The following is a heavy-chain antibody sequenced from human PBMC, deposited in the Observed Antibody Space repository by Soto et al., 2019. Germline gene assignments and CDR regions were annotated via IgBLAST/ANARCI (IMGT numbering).Heavy chain of an antibody. CDR1: GGSFSGYY. J-gene: IGHJ4*02. CDR2: INHSGST. Sequence: PSETLSLTCAVYGGSFSGYYWSWIRQPPGKGLEWIGEINHSGSTNYNPSLKSRVTISVDTSKNQFSLKLSSVTAADTAVYYCARFSVTTDYRGQGTLVTVSS. D-gene: IGHD4-17*01. CDR3: ARFSVTTDY. V-gene: IGHV4-34*01.